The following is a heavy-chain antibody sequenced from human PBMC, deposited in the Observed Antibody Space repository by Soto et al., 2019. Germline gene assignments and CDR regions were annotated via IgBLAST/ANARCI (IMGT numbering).Heavy chain of an antibody. CDR1: GFTFSSYA. V-gene: IGHV3-30-3*01. Sequence: GGSLRLSCAASGFTFSSYAMHWVRQAPGKGLEWVAVISYDGSNKYYADSVKGRFTISRDNSKNTLYLQMNSLRAEDTAVYYCARDLGYYFDYWGQGTLVTVSS. CDR3: ARDLGYYFDY. CDR2: ISYDGSNK. J-gene: IGHJ4*02.